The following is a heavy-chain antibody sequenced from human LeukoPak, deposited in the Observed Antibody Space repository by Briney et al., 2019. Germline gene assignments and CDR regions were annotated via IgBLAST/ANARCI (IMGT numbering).Heavy chain of an antibody. Sequence: GGSLRLSCAASGFTFADYAMHWIRQTPGKGLEWVSGISWNSGNIDYADSVKGRFTISRDNAKNSLYLQMNSLRAEDTALYYCAKATGYLLWGQGTLVTVSS. V-gene: IGHV3-9*01. CDR2: ISWNSGNI. CDR1: GFTFADYA. D-gene: IGHD1-14*01. CDR3: AKATGYLL. J-gene: IGHJ4*02.